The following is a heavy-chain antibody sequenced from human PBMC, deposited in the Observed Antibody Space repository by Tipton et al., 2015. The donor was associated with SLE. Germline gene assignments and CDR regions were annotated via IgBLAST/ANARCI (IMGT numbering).Heavy chain of an antibody. CDR1: GGSVSSGSYY. V-gene: IGHV4-61*01. CDR2: IYYSGST. CDR3: ARGRLGDSQHHFDY. J-gene: IGHJ4*02. Sequence: TPSLTCTVSGGSVSSGSYYWSWIRQPPGKGLEWIGYIYYSGSTNYNPSLKSRVTISVDTSKNQFSLKLSSVTAADTAVYYCARGRLGDSQHHFDYWGQGTLVTVSS. D-gene: IGHD1-26*01.